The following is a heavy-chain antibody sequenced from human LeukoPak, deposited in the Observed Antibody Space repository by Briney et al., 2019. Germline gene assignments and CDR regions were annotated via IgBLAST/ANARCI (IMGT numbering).Heavy chain of an antibody. V-gene: IGHV3-48*01. CDR2: ISSSSSTI. CDR1: GFTFSSYS. D-gene: IGHD3-22*01. CDR3: ARDSLLYDSSGYYGYYFDY. Sequence: GGSLRLSCAASGFTFSSYSMNWVRQAPGKGLEWVSYISSSSSTIYYADSVKGRFTISRDNAKDSLYLQMNSLRAEDTAVYYCARDSLLYDSSGYYGYYFDYWGQGTLVTVSS. J-gene: IGHJ4*02.